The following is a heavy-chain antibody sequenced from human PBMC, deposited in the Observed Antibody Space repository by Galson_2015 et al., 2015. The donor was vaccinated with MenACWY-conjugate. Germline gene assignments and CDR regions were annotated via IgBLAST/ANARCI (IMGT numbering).Heavy chain of an antibody. J-gene: IGHJ6*03. Sequence: LRLSCAASGFTFTGYEFNWVRQAPGKGLEWLSYISKSGSPIYYADSVEGRFTISRDNVRKSLFLQMNSLRAGDTGVYYCARVGTWIHQYFYYMDVWGKGTTVTVSS. CDR1: GFTFTGYE. V-gene: IGHV3-48*03. CDR3: ARVGTWIHQYFYYMDV. CDR2: ISKSGSPI. D-gene: IGHD5-18*01.